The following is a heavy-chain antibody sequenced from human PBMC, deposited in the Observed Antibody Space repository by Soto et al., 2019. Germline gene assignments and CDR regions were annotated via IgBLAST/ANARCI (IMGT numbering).Heavy chain of an antibody. J-gene: IGHJ2*01. CDR3: ARQIYCGGDCYWYFDL. D-gene: IGHD2-21*02. CDR2: LYYSGST. CDR1: GGYIGSYH. Sequence: SETLSLTCTVSGGYIGSYHWSWLRQPPGKGLEWIGCLYYSGSTYYNPSLKSRVTISVDTSKNQFSLKLSSVTAADTAVYYCARQIYCGGDCYWYFDLWGRGTLVTVSS. V-gene: IGHV4-59*04.